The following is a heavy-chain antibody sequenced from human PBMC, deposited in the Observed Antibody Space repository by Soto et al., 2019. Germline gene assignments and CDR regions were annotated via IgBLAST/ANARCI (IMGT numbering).Heavy chain of an antibody. J-gene: IGHJ4*02. CDR1: GGSISSGGYY. CDR3: ARWVVVVPAAKMGYFDY. D-gene: IGHD2-2*01. Sequence: SETLSLTCTVSGGSISSGGYYWSWIRQHPGKGLEWIGYIYYSGSTYYNPSLESRVTISVDTSKNQFSLKLSSVTAADTAVYYCARWVVVVPAAKMGYFDYWGQGTLVTVSS. CDR2: IYYSGST. V-gene: IGHV4-31*03.